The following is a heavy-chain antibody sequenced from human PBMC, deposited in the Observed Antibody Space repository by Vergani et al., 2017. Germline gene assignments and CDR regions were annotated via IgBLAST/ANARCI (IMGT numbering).Heavy chain of an antibody. V-gene: IGHV4-34*09. J-gene: IGHJ6*02. D-gene: IGHD3-3*01. CDR1: GFTFSSYS. CDR3: AGSPFRSGYYPVFDYYYGMDV. Sequence: VQLVESGGGLVKPGGSLRLSCAASGFTFSSYSMNWVRQAPGKGLEWIGEINHSGSTYYNPSLKSRVTISVDTSKNQFSLKLSSVTAADTAVYYCAGSPFRSGYYPVFDYYYGMDVWGQGTTVTVSS. CDR2: INHSGST.